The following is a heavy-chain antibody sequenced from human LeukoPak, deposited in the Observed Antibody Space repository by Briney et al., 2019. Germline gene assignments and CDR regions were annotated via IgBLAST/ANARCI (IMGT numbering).Heavy chain of an antibody. CDR3: ARGVGYGDHPFDH. J-gene: IGHJ4*02. D-gene: IGHD4-17*01. CDR2: IKEDGSET. CDR1: GFTFSTYW. V-gene: IGHV3-7*04. Sequence: GGSLRLSCAASGFTFSTYWMGWVRQAPGKGLEWVANIKEDGSETSYVDSVKGRFTISRDNSKNTVYLQMNSLRAEDTAVYYCARGVGYGDHPFDHWGQGTLVTVTS.